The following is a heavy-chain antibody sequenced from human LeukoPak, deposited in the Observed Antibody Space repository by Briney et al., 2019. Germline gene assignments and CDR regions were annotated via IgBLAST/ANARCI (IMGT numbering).Heavy chain of an antibody. J-gene: IGHJ4*02. CDR2: ITTSDGNI. V-gene: IGHV3-23*01. Sequence: GGSLRLSCAASGFTFSSYTMSWVRQAPGKGLEWVSTITTSDGNIYYADSVKGRFTVSRDNSENTLFLQMNSLRAEDTAVYYCAKDGGLWVSAHWGDSWGRGTLVTVSS. CDR3: AKDGGLWVSAHWGDS. CDR1: GFTFSSYT. D-gene: IGHD7-27*01.